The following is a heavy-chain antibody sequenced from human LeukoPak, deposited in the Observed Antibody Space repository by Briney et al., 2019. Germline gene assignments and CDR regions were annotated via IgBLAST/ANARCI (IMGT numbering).Heavy chain of an antibody. D-gene: IGHD3-10*01. CDR1: GFSFSNYA. V-gene: IGHV3-23*01. CDR3: AKRPITMVRGVISWFDP. CDR2: ISGSGGST. Sequence: AGGSLRLSCAASGFSFSNYAMSWVRQAPARGPEWVSAISGSGGSTYYADSVKGRFTISRDNSKNTLYLQMNSLRAEDTAVYYCAKRPITMVRGVISWFDPWGQGTLVTVSS. J-gene: IGHJ5*02.